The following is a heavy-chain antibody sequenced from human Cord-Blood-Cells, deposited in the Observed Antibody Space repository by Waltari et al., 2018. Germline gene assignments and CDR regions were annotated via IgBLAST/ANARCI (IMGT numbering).Heavy chain of an antibody. J-gene: IGHJ6*02. D-gene: IGHD4-4*01. CDR1: GGTFSSYA. Sequence: QVQLVQSGAEVKKPGSSVKVSCKASGGTFSSYAISWVRQAPGQGLEWMGGIIPIFGTANYAQKFQGRVTITADESTSTAYMELSSLRSEDTAVYYCARGDYSNYDSYYYYGMDVWGQGTTVTVSS. CDR2: IIPIFGTA. V-gene: IGHV1-69*01. CDR3: ARGDYSNYDSYYYYGMDV.